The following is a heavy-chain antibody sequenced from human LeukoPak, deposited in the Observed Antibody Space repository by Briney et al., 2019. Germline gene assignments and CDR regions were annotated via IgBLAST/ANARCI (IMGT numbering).Heavy chain of an antibody. J-gene: IGHJ6*03. CDR3: ASGSGSYRTPYYYMDV. D-gene: IGHD3-10*01. V-gene: IGHV3-30*04. CDR2: ISYDGSNV. Sequence: GGSLRLSCAASGFIFSNYAMHWVRQAPGKGLEWVAIISYDGSNVHYVDSVKGRFTISRDNSKNTLYLQMSSLRGEDTAVYYCASGSGSYRTPYYYMDVWGTGTTVTVSS. CDR1: GFIFSNYA.